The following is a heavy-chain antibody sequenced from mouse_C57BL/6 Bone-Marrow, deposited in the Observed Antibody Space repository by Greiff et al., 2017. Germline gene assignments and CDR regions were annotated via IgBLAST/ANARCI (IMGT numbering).Heavy chain of an antibody. CDR3: GYFDV. Sequence: QVQLKEPGPELVKPGASVKISCKASGYAFSSSWMNWVKQRPGQGLEWIGRIYPGDGDTNYNGKFKGKATLTVDKSSSTAYMQLSSLTSEDSAVYFCGYFDVWGTGTTVTVSS. CDR1: GYAFSSSW. V-gene: IGHV1-82*01. CDR2: IYPGDGDT. J-gene: IGHJ1*03.